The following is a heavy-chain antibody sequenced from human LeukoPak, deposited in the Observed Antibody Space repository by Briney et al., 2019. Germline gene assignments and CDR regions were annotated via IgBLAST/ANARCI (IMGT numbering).Heavy chain of an antibody. D-gene: IGHD3-10*01. CDR2: IYYTGST. J-gene: IGHJ3*02. CDR3: ARGPRTLLLWFGDDAFDI. V-gene: IGHV4-39*07. Sequence: SETLSLTCSVSGGYIITSDHYWGWIRQPPGKGLEWIGSIYYTGSTSTNPFFKSRVTVSVDTSKNQFSLKLSSVTAADTAVYYCARGPRTLLLWFGDDAFDIWGQGTMVTVSS. CDR1: GGYIITSDHY.